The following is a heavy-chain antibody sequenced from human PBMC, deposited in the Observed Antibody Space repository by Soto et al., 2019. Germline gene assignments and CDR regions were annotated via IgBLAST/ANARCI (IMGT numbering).Heavy chain of an antibody. D-gene: IGHD2-2*01. Sequence: SQTLSLTCAISGDSVSSNSAAWNWIRQSPSRGLEWLGRTYYRSKWYNDYAVSVKSRITINPDTSKNQFSLQLNSVTPEDTAVYYCARGTDLGYCSSTSCYPNWFDPWGQGTLVTSPQ. CDR3: ARGTDLGYCSSTSCYPNWFDP. CDR1: GDSVSSNSAA. CDR2: TYYRSKWYN. V-gene: IGHV6-1*01. J-gene: IGHJ5*02.